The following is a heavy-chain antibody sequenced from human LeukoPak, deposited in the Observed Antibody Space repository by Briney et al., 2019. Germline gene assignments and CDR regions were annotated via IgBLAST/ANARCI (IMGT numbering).Heavy chain of an antibody. CDR3: AGDGDSAYFDY. V-gene: IGHV3-48*02. J-gene: IGHJ4*02. CDR1: GFIFSSYG. Sequence: PGGSLRLSCAASGFIFSSYGMSWVRQAPGKGLEWVSYISSRTSSTIYYADSVKGRFTISRDNAVNSLYLQMNSLRDEDTAVYYCAGDGDSAYFDYWGQGTLVTVSS. CDR2: ISSRTSSTI. D-gene: IGHD4-17*01.